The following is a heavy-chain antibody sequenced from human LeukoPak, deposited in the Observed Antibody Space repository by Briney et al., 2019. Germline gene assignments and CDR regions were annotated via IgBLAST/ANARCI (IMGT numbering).Heavy chain of an antibody. Sequence: ASVKVSCMASGYTFTGYYIHWVRQAPGQGLEWMGRINPNSGGTNYAQKFQGRVTMTRDTSISTAYMELSGLRSDDTAVYYCAGRLGYCSSARCPSPWGQGTMVTVSS. V-gene: IGHV1-2*06. CDR2: INPNSGGT. J-gene: IGHJ3*01. CDR3: AGRLGYCSSARCPSP. D-gene: IGHD2-2*01. CDR1: GYTFTGYY.